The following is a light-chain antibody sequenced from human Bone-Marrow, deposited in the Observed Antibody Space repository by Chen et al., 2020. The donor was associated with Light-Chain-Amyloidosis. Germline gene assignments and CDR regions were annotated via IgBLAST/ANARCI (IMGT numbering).Light chain of an antibody. CDR3: QSADSSGTYEVI. Sequence: SYELTQPPSVSVSPGQTARITCSGDDLPTKYAYWYQQKPGQAPVLVIHRDTERPSGISARFSGSSSGTTATMTISGVQADDEAAYHCQSADSSGTYEVIFGGGTKLTVL. CDR1: DLPTKY. V-gene: IGLV3-25*03. CDR2: RDT. J-gene: IGLJ2*01.